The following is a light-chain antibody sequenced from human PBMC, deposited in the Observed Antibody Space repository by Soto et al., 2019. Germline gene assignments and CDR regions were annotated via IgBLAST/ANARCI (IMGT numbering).Light chain of an antibody. CDR1: QSVSSY. CDR3: QQRSNWPPGLT. J-gene: IGKJ4*01. CDR2: DAS. Sequence: EIVLTQSPATLSLSPGERATLSCRASQSVSSYLAWYQQKPGQAPRLLIYDASNRATGIPARFSGSGSGTAFTLTISSREPEDFAVYYCQQRSNWPPGLTFGGGTKVEIK. V-gene: IGKV3-11*01.